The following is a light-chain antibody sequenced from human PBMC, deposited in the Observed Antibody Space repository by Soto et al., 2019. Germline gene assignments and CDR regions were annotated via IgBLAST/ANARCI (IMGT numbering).Light chain of an antibody. V-gene: IGKV3-15*01. J-gene: IGKJ4*01. Sequence: EIVMRHSPDALAVSPWERATLSCSASQTVSTNLAWYQQRPGQAPRLLIFGASTRATGIPARFSGTGSGTEFTLTISSLQSEDFAVYYCQQYNNWPPLTFGGGTKVDIK. CDR3: QQYNNWPPLT. CDR1: QTVSTN. CDR2: GAS.